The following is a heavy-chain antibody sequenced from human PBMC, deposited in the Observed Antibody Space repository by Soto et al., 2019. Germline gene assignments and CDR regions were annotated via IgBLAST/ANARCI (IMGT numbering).Heavy chain of an antibody. J-gene: IGHJ4*02. CDR3: VGEVASGY. Sequence: QVQLVESGGGGVQPGRSLRLSCAASGVTLSNFGMHWVRQAPGKGLEWVAVISRDGSTMFYADSVKGRFTISRDSSRNTLYLQMNSLRAEDTAVYHCVGEVASGYWGQGTLVTVSS. D-gene: IGHD2-21*01. V-gene: IGHV3-30*03. CDR2: ISRDGSTM. CDR1: GVTLSNFG.